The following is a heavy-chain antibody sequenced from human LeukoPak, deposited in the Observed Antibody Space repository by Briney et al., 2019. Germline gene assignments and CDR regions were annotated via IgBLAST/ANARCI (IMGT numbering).Heavy chain of an antibody. CDR1: GGTFSSYA. CDR3: ARVGPMVRGASGYYFDY. V-gene: IGHV1-69*13. D-gene: IGHD3-10*01. CDR2: IIPIFGTA. Sequence: SVKVSCKASGGTFSSYAISWVRQAPGQGLEWMGGIIPIFGTANYAQKFQGRVTITADESTSTAYMELSSLRSEDTAVYYCARVGPMVRGASGYYFDYWGQGTLVTVSS. J-gene: IGHJ4*02.